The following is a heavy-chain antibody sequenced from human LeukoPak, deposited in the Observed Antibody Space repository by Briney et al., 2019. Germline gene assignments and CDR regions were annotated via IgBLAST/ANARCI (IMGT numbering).Heavy chain of an antibody. CDR1: GFTFSNYG. D-gene: IGHD3-10*01. Sequence: PGGSLRLSCAAPGFTFSNYGMHWVRQVPGKGLERVAAIWFDGIRKYYADSVKGRFTTSRENAKNSLYLQMNSLRVGDTAVYYCARGRGWGTFDIWGQGTMVTVSS. CDR3: ARGRGWGTFDI. CDR2: IWFDGIRK. V-gene: IGHV3-33*01. J-gene: IGHJ3*02.